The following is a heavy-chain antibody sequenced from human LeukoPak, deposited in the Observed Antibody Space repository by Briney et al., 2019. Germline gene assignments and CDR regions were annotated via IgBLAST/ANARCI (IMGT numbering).Heavy chain of an antibody. J-gene: IGHJ5*02. CDR2: IYPGDSDT. V-gene: IGHV5-51*01. CDR1: GYSFTSYW. Sequence: GESLKISCKGSGYSFTSYWIGWVRQMPGKGLEWMGIIYPGDSDTRYSPSFQGQVTTSADKSISTAYLQWSSLKASDTAMYYCARSQWELLSWFDPWGQGTLVTVSS. CDR3: ARSQWELLSWFDP. D-gene: IGHD1-26*01.